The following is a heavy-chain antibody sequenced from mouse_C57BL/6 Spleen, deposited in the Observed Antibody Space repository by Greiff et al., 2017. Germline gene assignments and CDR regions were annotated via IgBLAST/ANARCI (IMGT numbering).Heavy chain of an antibody. V-gene: IGHV2-5*01. D-gene: IGHD2-4*01. CDR3: AEKGDCEYDGFAY. J-gene: IGHJ3*01. CDR1: GFSLTSYG. Sequence: QVQLQQSGPGLVQPSQSLSITCTVSGFSLTSYGVHWVRQSPGKGLEWLGVIWRGGSTDYNAAFMSRLGITKVNPKHPVSFQMPSMPADNTAIYYGAEKGDCEYDGFAYWGQGTLVTVSA. CDR2: IWRGGST.